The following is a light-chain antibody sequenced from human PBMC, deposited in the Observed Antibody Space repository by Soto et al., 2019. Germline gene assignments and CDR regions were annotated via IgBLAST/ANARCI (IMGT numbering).Light chain of an antibody. CDR3: QPYYDYSWT. V-gene: IGKV1-5*03. J-gene: IGKJ1*01. CDR1: PNIGDW. Sequence: DVQMTQSPSTLSASVGDRVTITCRASPNIGDWLAWFQQKPGRAPKLLIYKASNLESGVPSTFSGSASGTEFTLTISSLQPADVATYYCQPYYDYSWTFGQGTKVYIK. CDR2: KAS.